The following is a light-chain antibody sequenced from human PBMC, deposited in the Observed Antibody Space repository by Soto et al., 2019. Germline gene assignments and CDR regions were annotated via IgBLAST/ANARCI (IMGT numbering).Light chain of an antibody. CDR2: GAS. CDR3: HQYNNWPADYT. J-gene: IGKJ2*01. V-gene: IGKV3-15*01. Sequence: EIVLTQSPVTLSVSPGERVTLSCTASQSVTTNLAWYLQTPGQAPRLLFYGASYRATGCPARFSADGSETEFTLTISSLQSEDVGIYFCHQYNNWPADYTFGQGTRLEI. CDR1: QSVTTN.